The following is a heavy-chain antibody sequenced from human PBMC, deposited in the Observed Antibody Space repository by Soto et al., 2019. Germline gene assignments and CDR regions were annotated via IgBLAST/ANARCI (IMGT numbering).Heavy chain of an antibody. CDR2: IYSGGST. D-gene: IGHD3-10*01. J-gene: IGHJ3*02. V-gene: IGHV3-66*01. Sequence: EVQLVESGGGLVQPGGSLRLCCAASGFTVSSNYMSWVRQAPGKGLEWVSVIYSGGSTYYADSVKGRFTISRDNSKNTLYLQMNSLRAEDTAVYYCARDPGVRTGGDAFDISGQGTMVTVSS. CDR3: ARDPGVRTGGDAFDI. CDR1: GFTVSSNY.